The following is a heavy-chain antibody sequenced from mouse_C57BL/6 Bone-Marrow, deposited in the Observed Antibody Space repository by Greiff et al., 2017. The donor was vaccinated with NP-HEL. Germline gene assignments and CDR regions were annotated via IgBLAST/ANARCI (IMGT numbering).Heavy chain of an antibody. D-gene: IGHD2-3*01. J-gene: IGHJ2*01. CDR3: ARDRRWLLGDY. CDR2: ISDGGSYT. Sequence: EVQLVESGGSLVKPGGSLKLSCAASGFTFSSYAMSWVRQTPEKRLEWVATISDGGSYTYYPDNVKGRFTISRDNAKNNLYLQMSHLKSEDTAMYYCARDRRWLLGDYWGQGTTLTVSS. CDR1: GFTFSSYA. V-gene: IGHV5-4*01.